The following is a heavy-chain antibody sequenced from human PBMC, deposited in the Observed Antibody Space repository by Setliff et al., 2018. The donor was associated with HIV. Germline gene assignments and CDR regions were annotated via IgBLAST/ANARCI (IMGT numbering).Heavy chain of an antibody. CDR3: SNWNTTIDEDA. CDR2: INHRGAT. J-gene: IGHJ5*02. D-gene: IGHD5-18*01. Sequence: SETLSLTCTVYGGSFSGYYWTWIRQPPGKGLEWIVDINHRGATNYLPSLKSRVTMSLDTSKNQFSLKMTSVTAADTALYYCSNWNTTIDEDAWGQGTLVTVSS. V-gene: IGHV4-34*01. CDR1: GGSFSGYY.